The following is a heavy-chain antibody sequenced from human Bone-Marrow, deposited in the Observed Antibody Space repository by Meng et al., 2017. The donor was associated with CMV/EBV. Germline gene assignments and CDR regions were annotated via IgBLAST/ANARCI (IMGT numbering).Heavy chain of an antibody. Sequence: GGSLRLSCVASGPIFSSSGMHWVRQAPGKGLEWVAFIRYDGSIKFYAESMKGRFTISRDNSKSTLYLQMDSLRTEDTAVYSCAKDLHDYVWGTYNVDYWGRGTLVTVSS. D-gene: IGHD3-16*01. J-gene: IGHJ4*02. V-gene: IGHV3-30*02. CDR3: AKDLHDYVWGTYNVDY. CDR1: GPIFSSSG. CDR2: IRYDGSIK.